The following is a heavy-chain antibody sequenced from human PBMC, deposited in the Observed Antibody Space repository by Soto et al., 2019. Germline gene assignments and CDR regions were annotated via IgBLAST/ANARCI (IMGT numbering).Heavy chain of an antibody. CDR1: GFTFSDYY. V-gene: IGHV3-11*01. CDR2: ISSSGSTI. CDR3: AAGIAARPFYYYGMDV. J-gene: IGHJ6*02. D-gene: IGHD6-6*01. Sequence: QVQLVESGGGLVKPGGSLRLSCAASGFTFSDYYMNWIRQAPGKGLVWVSYISSSGSTIYYADSVKGRFTISRDNAKNSLYLQMNSLRAEDTAVYYCAAGIAARPFYYYGMDVWGQGTTVTVSS.